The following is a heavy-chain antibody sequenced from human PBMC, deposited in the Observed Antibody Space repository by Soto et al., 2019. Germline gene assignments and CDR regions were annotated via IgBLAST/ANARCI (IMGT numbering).Heavy chain of an antibody. Sequence: PGGSLRLSGAASGFTFSNYWMSWVRQAPGKGLEWVANIKQDGSENYYVDSVKGRFTTSRDKTKNSFYLQMNSLRAEDTAVYYCARDHINGWKFDYCGRGTLVTVCS. D-gene: IGHD6-19*01. J-gene: IGHJ4*02. CDR3: ARDHINGWKFDY. CDR1: GFTFSNYW. V-gene: IGHV3-7*01. CDR2: IKQDGSEN.